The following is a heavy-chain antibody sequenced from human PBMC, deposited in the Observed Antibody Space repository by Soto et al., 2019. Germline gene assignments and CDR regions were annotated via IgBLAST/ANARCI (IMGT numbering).Heavy chain of an antibody. V-gene: IGHV3-49*03. Sequence: PGGSLRLSCTAPGFTFGDYVMSWFRQAPGKGLEWEGFIRSKAYGGTTYYAASMKGRFTISRDDSKSIAYLQMNSLKTEDTAVYYCTTNYYDSSGYDNWFDPWGQGSLVTVSS. J-gene: IGHJ5*02. CDR1: GFTFGDYV. CDR3: TTNYYDSSGYDNWFDP. CDR2: IRSKAYGGTT. D-gene: IGHD3-22*01.